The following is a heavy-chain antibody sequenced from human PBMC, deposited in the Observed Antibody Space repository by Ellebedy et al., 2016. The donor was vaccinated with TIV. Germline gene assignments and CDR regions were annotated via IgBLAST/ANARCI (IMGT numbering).Heavy chain of an antibody. CDR1: GYTFTGYY. CDR3: ARGPLNGIFGTGQEFWN. V-gene: IGHV1-2*02. Sequence: ASVKVSXXASGYTFTGYYMHWVRQAPGQGLEWMGWINPNSGGTNYAQKFQGRVTMTRDTSISTAYMELSRLRSDDTAVYYCARGPLNGIFGTGQEFWNWGQGTLVTVSS. D-gene: IGHD3-3*01. CDR2: INPNSGGT. J-gene: IGHJ4*02.